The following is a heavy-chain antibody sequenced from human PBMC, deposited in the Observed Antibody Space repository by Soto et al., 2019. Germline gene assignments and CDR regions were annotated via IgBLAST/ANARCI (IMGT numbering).Heavy chain of an antibody. CDR2: IYTSGST. CDR1: GGSISSYY. Sequence: SETLSLTCTVSGGSISSYYWSWIRQPAGKGLEWIGRIYTSGSTNYNPSLKSRVTMSVDTSKNQFSLKLSSVTAADTAVYYCARDGAVAGYNYYGMDVWGQGTKVTVPS. D-gene: IGHD6-19*01. CDR3: ARDGAVAGYNYYGMDV. J-gene: IGHJ6*02. V-gene: IGHV4-4*07.